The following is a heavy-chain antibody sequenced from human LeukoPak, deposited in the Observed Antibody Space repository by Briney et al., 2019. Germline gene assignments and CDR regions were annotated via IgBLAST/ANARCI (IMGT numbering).Heavy chain of an antibody. CDR3: ARELGIVVVVAATTGTFDY. CDR1: GYTFTSYD. D-gene: IGHD2-15*01. Sequence: ASVKVSCKASGYTFTSYDINWVRQATGQGLEWMGWINPNSGGTNYAQKFQGRVTMTRDTSISTAYMELSRLRSDDTAVYYCARELGIVVVVAATTGTFDYWGQGTLVTVSS. V-gene: IGHV1-2*02. CDR2: INPNSGGT. J-gene: IGHJ4*02.